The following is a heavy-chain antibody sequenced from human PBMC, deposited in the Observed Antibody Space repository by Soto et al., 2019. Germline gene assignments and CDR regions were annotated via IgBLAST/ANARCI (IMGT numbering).Heavy chain of an antibody. Sequence: PGGSLRLSCAASGFTFSSYSMNWVRQAPGKGLEWVSYISSSSSTIYYADSVKGRFTISRDNAKNSLYLQMNSLRAEDTAVYYCASDSCSGGSCYSGYYYGMDVWGQGTTVTVSS. CDR2: ISSSSSTI. V-gene: IGHV3-48*01. CDR1: GFTFSSYS. J-gene: IGHJ6*02. D-gene: IGHD2-15*01. CDR3: ASDSCSGGSCYSGYYYGMDV.